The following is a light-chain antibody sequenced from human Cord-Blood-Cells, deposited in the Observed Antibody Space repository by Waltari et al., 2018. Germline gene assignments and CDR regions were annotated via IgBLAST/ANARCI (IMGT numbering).Light chain of an antibody. J-gene: IGLJ3*02. CDR3: SSYTSSSTWV. Sequence: QSALTQPASVSGSPGQSITISCTGTSSDVGGYNYVSWYQQHPGNAPKLMIYDVSKRPSGVSNRFSGSKSGNTASLTISVLQAEDEADYYCSSYTSSSTWVFGGGTKLTVL. CDR1: SSDVGGYNY. V-gene: IGLV2-14*01. CDR2: DVS.